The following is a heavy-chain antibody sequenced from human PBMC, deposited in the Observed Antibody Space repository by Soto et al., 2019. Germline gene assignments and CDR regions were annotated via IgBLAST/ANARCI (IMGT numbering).Heavy chain of an antibody. V-gene: IGHV3-11*01. CDR1: EVCFSDYY. CDR2: ISSSGNSI. J-gene: IGHJ4*02. D-gene: IGHD2-15*01. Sequence: LRLSSAAHEVCFSDYYMWYVRLSQGKGLEWISYISSSGNSIYYADSVKGRFTISRDNARNSVYLQMNSLRAEDTAIYYCAREFKGDLVVVVAARGSHFDSWGQGT. CDR3: AREFKGDLVVVVAARGSHFDS.